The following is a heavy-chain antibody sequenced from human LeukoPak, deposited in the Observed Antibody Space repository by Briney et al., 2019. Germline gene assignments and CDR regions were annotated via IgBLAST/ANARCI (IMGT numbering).Heavy chain of an antibody. D-gene: IGHD5-18*01. Sequence: PSQTLSLTCTVSGGSISSGGYYWSWLRQHPGKGLEWIGYIYYSGSTYYNPSLKSRVTISVDTSKNQFSLKLSSVTAADTAVYYCASGARGYSYGYVDYWGQGTLVTVSS. V-gene: IGHV4-31*03. CDR1: GGSISSGGYY. CDR3: ASGARGYSYGYVDY. CDR2: IYYSGST. J-gene: IGHJ4*02.